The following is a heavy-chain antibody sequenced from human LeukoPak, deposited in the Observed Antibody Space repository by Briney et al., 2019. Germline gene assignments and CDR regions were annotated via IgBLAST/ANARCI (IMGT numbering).Heavy chain of an antibody. J-gene: IGHJ3*02. Sequence: SQTLSLTCAASGGSISSGGYSWSWIRQPPGKGLEWIGSIYHSGSTYYNPSLKSPVTISVDRSKNQSSLRLCSVTAADTAVYYCARGTYYYDSSGYYYHDAFDIWGQGTMVTVSS. V-gene: IGHV4-30-2*01. CDR1: GGSISSGGYS. CDR2: IYHSGST. CDR3: ARGTYYYDSSGYYYHDAFDI. D-gene: IGHD3-22*01.